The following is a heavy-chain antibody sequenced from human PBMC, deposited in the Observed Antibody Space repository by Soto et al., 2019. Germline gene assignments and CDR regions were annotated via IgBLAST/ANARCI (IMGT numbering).Heavy chain of an antibody. J-gene: IGHJ4*02. CDR2: INPSTGNT. CDR3: ARGAMTTFGGGRQYY. V-gene: IGHV1-46*03. CDR1: GYTFTSYY. D-gene: IGHD3-16*01. Sequence: QVHLVQSGAEVKKPGASVKVSCKASGYTFTSYYMHWVRQAPGQGLEWVGIINPSTGNTNYGQNFQGRVTITRDTSTTTVYMELSSLISEDTAVYYCARGAMTTFGGGRQYYWGQGALVTVSS.